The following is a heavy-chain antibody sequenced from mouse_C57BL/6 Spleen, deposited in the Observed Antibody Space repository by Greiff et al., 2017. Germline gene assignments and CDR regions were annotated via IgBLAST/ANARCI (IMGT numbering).Heavy chain of an antibody. CDR2: IRNKANGYTT. D-gene: IGHD2-4*01. CDR3: ARVYYDYDGYFDV. Sequence: EVQLVESGGGLVQPGGSLSLSCAASGFTFTDYYMSWVRQPPGKALEWLGFIRNKANGYTTEYSASVKGRFTISRDNSQSILYLPMNALKAEDSATYYCARVYYDYDGYFDVWGTGTTVTVSS. J-gene: IGHJ1*03. CDR1: GFTFTDYY. V-gene: IGHV7-3*01.